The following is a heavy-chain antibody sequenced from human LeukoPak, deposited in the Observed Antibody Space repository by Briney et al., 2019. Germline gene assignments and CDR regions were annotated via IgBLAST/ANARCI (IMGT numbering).Heavy chain of an antibody. V-gene: IGHV1-18*01. CDR2: ISAYNGNT. D-gene: IGHD6-13*01. Sequence: ASVKVSCKASGYTFTSYGISWVRQAPGQGLEWMGWISAYNGNTNYAQKLQGRVTMTTDTSTSTAYMELRSLRSDDTAVYYCARDPAKKYSSSWYRRPPDDELSFDYWGQGTLVTVSS. CDR1: GYTFTSYG. J-gene: IGHJ4*02. CDR3: ARDPAKKYSSSWYRRPPDDELSFDY.